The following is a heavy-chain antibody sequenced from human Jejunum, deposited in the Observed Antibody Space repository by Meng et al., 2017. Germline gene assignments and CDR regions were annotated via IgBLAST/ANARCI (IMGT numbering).Heavy chain of an antibody. V-gene: IGHV4-4*02. D-gene: IGHD1-7*01. CDR1: GGLSSSYW. CDR2: MHQSGSS. CDR3: ARGWKYAWFN. Sequence: GSGPALVGTSGALPLPCAVSGGLSSSYWGSWLRQPPGKGLEWIGEMHQSGSSNYNPSLKSRLTMSVDESKNHFSLKLNSVTAADTAVYYCARGWKYAWFNWGQGTLVTVSS. J-gene: IGHJ4*02.